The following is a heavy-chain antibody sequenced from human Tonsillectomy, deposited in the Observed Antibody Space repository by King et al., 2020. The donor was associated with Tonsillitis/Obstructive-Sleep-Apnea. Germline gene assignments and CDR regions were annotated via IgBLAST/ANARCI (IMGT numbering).Heavy chain of an antibody. CDR2: INHSGST. J-gene: IGHJ5*02. Sequence: VQLQQWGAGLLKPSETLSLTCAVYGGSFSGYYWSWIRQPPGKGLEWIGEINHSGSTNYNPSLKSRVTISVDTSKNQFSLKLSSVTAADTAVYYCARGRGYCSSTSCYTGWFDPWGQGTLVTVSS. D-gene: IGHD2-2*02. CDR1: GGSFSGYY. V-gene: IGHV4-34*01. CDR3: ARGRGYCSSTSCYTGWFDP.